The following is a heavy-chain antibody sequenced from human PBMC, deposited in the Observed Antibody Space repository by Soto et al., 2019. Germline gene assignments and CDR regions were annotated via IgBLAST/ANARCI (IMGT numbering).Heavy chain of an antibody. CDR2: IYYSGST. V-gene: IGHV4-31*03. CDR1: GGSISSGGYY. Sequence: PSXTLSLTCTVSGGSISSGGYYWSWIRQQPGKGLEWIGYIYYSGSTYYNPSLKSRVTISLDTSKNQFSLKLSSVIASDTAVYYCASSALWFGVSRWGQGTLVTVSS. J-gene: IGHJ4*02. CDR3: ASSALWFGVSR. D-gene: IGHD3-10*01.